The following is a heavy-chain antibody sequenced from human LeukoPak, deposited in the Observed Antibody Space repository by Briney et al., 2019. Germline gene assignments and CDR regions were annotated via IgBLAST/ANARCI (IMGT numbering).Heavy chain of an antibody. CDR1: GFTFSIYG. CDR2: IWYDGSNK. J-gene: IGHJ4*02. D-gene: IGHD3-22*01. V-gene: IGHV3-33*01. Sequence: GGSLRLSCAASGFTFSIYGMHWVRQAPGKGLEWVAVIWYDGSNKYYADSVKGRFTISRDNSKNTLYLQMNSLRAEDTAVYYCARALPDYYDSSGYDPAVYWGQGTLVTVSS. CDR3: ARALPDYYDSSGYDPAVY.